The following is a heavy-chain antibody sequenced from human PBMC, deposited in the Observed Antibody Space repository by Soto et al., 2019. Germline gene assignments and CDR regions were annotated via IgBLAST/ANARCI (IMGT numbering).Heavy chain of an antibody. CDR1: GGTFSSYA. D-gene: IGHD3-10*01. J-gene: IGHJ6*02. CDR3: ARVQGNYGSGNYYGMDV. V-gene: IGHV1-69*13. Sequence: ASVKVSCKASGGTFSSYAISWVRQAPGQGLEWMGGIIPIFGTANYAQKFQGRVTITADESTSTAYMELSSLRSEDTAVYYCARVQGNYGSGNYYGMDVWGQGTTVTVSS. CDR2: IIPIFGTA.